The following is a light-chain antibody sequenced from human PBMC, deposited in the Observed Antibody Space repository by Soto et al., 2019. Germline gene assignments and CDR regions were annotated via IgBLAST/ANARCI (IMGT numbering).Light chain of an antibody. CDR1: QSVSNN. V-gene: IGKV3-15*01. CDR2: GAS. J-gene: IGKJ1*01. Sequence: EIVLTQSPATLSVSPGESATLSCRASQSVSNNVAWYQQKPGQAPRVLIYGASTRATGIPARFSGSGSVTEFTLTITSLQSEDSAVYYCQQYNNWPWTFGQGTKVDIK. CDR3: QQYNNWPWT.